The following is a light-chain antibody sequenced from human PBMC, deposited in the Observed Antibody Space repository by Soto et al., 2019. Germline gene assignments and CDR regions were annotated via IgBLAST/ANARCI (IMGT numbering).Light chain of an antibody. Sequence: DIQMTQSPSTLSASIGDRVTITCRASRSISDWLAWYQQKPGKAPELLIFDASSLKSGVPSRFSGSGSGTELTLTISRLQPDDVATYHCLQYSSHSWTFGQGTKVDIK. CDR1: RSISDW. CDR3: LQYSSHSWT. V-gene: IGKV1-5*01. CDR2: DAS. J-gene: IGKJ1*01.